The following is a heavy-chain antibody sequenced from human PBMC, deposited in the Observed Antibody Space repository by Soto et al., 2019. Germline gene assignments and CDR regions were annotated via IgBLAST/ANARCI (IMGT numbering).Heavy chain of an antibody. CDR3: ARHKGYCSSTSCSGMDV. D-gene: IGHD2-15*01. Sequence: RGESLNICWEGAGYTFTTYWGAVGRQMPERGVGWVGSIYPGDSDSRDNPSVQGQVTISADSSSSTAYLQWNSLKASDTAMYFCARHKGYCSSTSCSGMDVWGQGTTVTVSS. CDR2: IYPGDSDS. J-gene: IGHJ6*02. CDR1: GYTFTTYW. V-gene: IGHV5-51*01.